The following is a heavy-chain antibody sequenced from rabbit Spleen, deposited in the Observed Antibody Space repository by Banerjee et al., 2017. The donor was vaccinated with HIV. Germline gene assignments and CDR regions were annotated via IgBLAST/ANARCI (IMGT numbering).Heavy chain of an antibody. CDR3: ARDTGTSFSTYGMDL. CDR1: GVSFSNNYY. CDR2: IDTGSSGFT. D-gene: IGHD8-1*01. Sequence: QSLEESGGDLVKPGASLTLTCTASGVSFSNNYYMCWVRQAPGKGLEWIACIDTGSSGFTYFASWAKGRFPISKTSSTTVTLQMTSLTAADTATYFCARDTGTSFSTYGMDLWGQGTLVTVS. J-gene: IGHJ6*01. V-gene: IGHV1S40*01.